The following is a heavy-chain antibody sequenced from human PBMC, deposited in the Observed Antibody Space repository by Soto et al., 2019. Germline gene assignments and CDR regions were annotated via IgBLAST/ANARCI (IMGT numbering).Heavy chain of an antibody. J-gene: IGHJ4*02. Sequence: EVQLLESGGGLIQPGGSLRLSCAASGFSITSYAMSWVRQAPGKGLEWVSTISGNGANIFYGDSVKGRFTISRDTSENTVYLQMNSLRAEEDTAVYYCAKKMSGSYTYFEYWGQGTLVTVSS. CDR1: GFSITSYA. CDR2: ISGNGANI. V-gene: IGHV3-23*01. D-gene: IGHD1-26*01. CDR3: AKKMSGSYTYFEY.